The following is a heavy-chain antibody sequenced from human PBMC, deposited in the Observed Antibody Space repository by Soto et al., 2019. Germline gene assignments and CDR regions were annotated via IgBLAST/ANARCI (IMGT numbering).Heavy chain of an antibody. CDR1: GFTVSSNY. CDR2: IYSGGST. D-gene: IGHD6-19*01. CDR3: ARTRSSGWYWYGFDY. J-gene: IGHJ4*02. V-gene: IGHV3-66*01. Sequence: GGSLRLSCAASGFTVSSNYMSWVRQAPGKGLEWVSVIYSGGSTYYADSVKGRFTISRDNSKNTLYLQMNSLRAEDTAVYYCARTRSSGWYWYGFDYWGQGTLVTVSS.